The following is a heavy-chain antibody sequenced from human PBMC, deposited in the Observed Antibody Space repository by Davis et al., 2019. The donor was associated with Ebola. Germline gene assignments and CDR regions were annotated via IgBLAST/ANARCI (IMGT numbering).Heavy chain of an antibody. V-gene: IGHV3-23*01. Sequence: GGSLRLSCAASGFTLSSYAMSWVRQAPGKGLEWVSAISGSGGSTYYADSVKGRFTISRDNSKNTLYLQMNSLRAEDTAVYYCAKDPRTTRLGAIFDYWGQGTLVTVSS. CDR2: ISGSGGST. CDR1: GFTLSSYA. D-gene: IGHD1-26*01. J-gene: IGHJ4*02. CDR3: AKDPRTTRLGAIFDY.